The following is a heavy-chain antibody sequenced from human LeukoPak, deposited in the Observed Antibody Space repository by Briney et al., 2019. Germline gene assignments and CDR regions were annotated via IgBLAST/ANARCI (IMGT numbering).Heavy chain of an antibody. Sequence: GGSLRLSCAASGFTFSSYEMNWVRQAPGKGLEWVSAISGSGGSTYYADSVKGRFTISRDNSKNTLYLQMNSLRAEDTAVYYCAKKGRGSYLGDAFDIWGQGTMVTVSS. V-gene: IGHV3-23*01. CDR3: AKKGRGSYLGDAFDI. J-gene: IGHJ3*02. CDR1: GFTFSSYE. D-gene: IGHD1-26*01. CDR2: ISGSGGST.